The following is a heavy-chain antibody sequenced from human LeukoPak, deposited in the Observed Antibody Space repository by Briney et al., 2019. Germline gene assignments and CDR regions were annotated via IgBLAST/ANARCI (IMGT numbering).Heavy chain of an antibody. CDR2: VSESGGST. D-gene: IGHD5-18*01. J-gene: IGHJ4*02. Sequence: PGGSLRLSCAASGITFSSYAMSWVRQAPGKGLEWVSVVSESGGSTHYADPVKGRFTISRDNSKNTLYLEMNRLRAEDTAVYYCAKDTAQGYTYGTIEQDYWGQGTLVTVSS. CDR3: AKDTAQGYTYGTIEQDY. V-gene: IGHV3-23*01. CDR1: GITFSSYA.